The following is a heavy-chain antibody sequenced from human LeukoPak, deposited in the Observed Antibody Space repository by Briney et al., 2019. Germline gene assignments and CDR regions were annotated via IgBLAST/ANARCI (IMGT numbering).Heavy chain of an antibody. D-gene: IGHD2-2*01. V-gene: IGHV1-3*01. J-gene: IGHJ6*02. Sequence: ASVKVSCKASGYTFTSYAMHWVRQAPGQRLEWMGWINAGNGNTKYSQKFQGRVTITRDTSASTAHMELSSLRSEDTAVYYCARGPAGYCSSTSCRIYYYYGMDVWGQGTTVTVSS. CDR3: ARGPAGYCSSTSCRIYYYYGMDV. CDR1: GYTFTSYA. CDR2: INAGNGNT.